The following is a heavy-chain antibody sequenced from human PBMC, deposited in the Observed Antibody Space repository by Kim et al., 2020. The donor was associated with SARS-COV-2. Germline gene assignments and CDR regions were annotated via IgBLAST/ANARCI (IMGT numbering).Heavy chain of an antibody. CDR3: ARDRGMSSGWNVEYYFDF. D-gene: IGHD6-19*01. CDR1: GFTFSSYG. Sequence: GGSLRLSCAASGFTFSSYGMHWVRQAPGKGLEWLAVIWFDGSNKYYADSVKGRFTISRDNSKNTLYLQVISLRAEDTAVYYCARDRGMSSGWNVEYYFDFWGQGTLVTVSS. CDR2: IWFDGSNK. V-gene: IGHV3-33*01. J-gene: IGHJ4*02.